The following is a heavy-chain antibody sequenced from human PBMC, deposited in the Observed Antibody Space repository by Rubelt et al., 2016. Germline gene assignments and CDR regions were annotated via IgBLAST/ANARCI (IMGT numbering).Heavy chain of an antibody. Sequence: VTISVDTSKNQFSLKLSSVTAADTAVYYCARDKDYYYMDVWGQGTTVTVSS. D-gene: IGHD2-15*01. J-gene: IGHJ6*03. V-gene: IGHV4-34*01. CDR3: ARDKDYYYMDV.